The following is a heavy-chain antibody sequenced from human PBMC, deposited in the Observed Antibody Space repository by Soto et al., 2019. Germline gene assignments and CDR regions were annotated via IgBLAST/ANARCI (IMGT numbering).Heavy chain of an antibody. CDR2: VSPFGTP. CDR3: ARDRGSYGMDV. CDR1: GDSVSGGYY. Sequence: QVQLQESGPGLVKPSQTLSLTCTVSGDSVSGGYYWSWVRQRPRKGLEWIGYVSPFGTPYYSPSLNSRVSISIDTSKNQLSLEVRSVTAADTAVYYCARDRGSYGMDVWGQGTTVTVSS. J-gene: IGHJ6*02. V-gene: IGHV4-31*03.